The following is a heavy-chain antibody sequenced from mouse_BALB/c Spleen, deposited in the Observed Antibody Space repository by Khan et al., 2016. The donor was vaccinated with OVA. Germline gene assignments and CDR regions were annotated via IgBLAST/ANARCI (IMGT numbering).Heavy chain of an antibody. CDR2: INTYTGEP. Sequence: QIQLVQSGPELKKPGETVKISCKVSGNTFTNYGMIWVKQAPGKGLKWMGWINTYTGEPTYADDFRGRFAFSLETSASTAYLQINNLKNEDTATYFWSRPPHFSYVMVYWGQGTSVTVSS. J-gene: IGHJ4*01. CDR1: GNTFTNYG. CDR3: SRPPHFSYVMVY. V-gene: IGHV9-3-1*01.